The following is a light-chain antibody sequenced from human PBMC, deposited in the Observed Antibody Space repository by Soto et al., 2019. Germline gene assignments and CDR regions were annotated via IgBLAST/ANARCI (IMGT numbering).Light chain of an antibody. CDR2: DVT. CDR1: SSDVGGYDY. J-gene: IGLJ2*01. V-gene: IGLV2-14*03. CDR3: NSYTTSTLRV. Sequence: QSVLTQPASVSGSPGQSITISCTGTSSDVGGYDYVSWYQQHPGKAPKLIIYDVTNRPSGVSNRFSGSKSGNTASLTISGLQADDEADYYCNSYTTSTLRVFGGGTKLTVL.